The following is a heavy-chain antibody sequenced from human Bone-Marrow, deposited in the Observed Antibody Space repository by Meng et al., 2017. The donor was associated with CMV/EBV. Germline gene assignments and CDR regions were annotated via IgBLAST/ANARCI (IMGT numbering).Heavy chain of an antibody. Sequence: GESLKISCAASGFTFSSYWMHWVRQAPGKGLEWVSYISSSSSTIYYADSVRGRFTISRDNAKNSLYLQMNSLRAEDTAVYHCAREVTKMTTVRSEEGASDYWGQGTLVTVSS. CDR2: ISSSSSTI. V-gene: IGHV3-48*04. CDR1: GFTFSSYW. J-gene: IGHJ4*02. D-gene: IGHD4-11*01. CDR3: AREVTKMTTVRSEEGASDY.